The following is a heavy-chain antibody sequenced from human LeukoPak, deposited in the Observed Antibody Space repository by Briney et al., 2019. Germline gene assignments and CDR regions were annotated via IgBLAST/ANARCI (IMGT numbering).Heavy chain of an antibody. CDR3: ATSKYSSSWHTYYYYYYMDV. CDR1: GGTFSSYA. CDR2: IIPIFGTA. J-gene: IGHJ6*03. V-gene: IGHV1-69*01. Sequence: SVKVSCDASGGTFSSYAISWVRQAPGQGLEWMGGIIPIFGTANYAQKFQGRVTITADESTSTAYMELSSLRSEDTAVYYCATSKYSSSWHTYYYYYYMDVWGKGTTVTVSS. D-gene: IGHD6-13*01.